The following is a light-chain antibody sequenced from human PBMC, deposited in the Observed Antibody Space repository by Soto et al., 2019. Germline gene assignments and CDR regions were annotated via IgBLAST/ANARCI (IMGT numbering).Light chain of an antibody. CDR2: DVN. CDR1: SSDVGGYEY. V-gene: IGLV2-11*01. J-gene: IGLJ3*02. Sequence: QSALTQPRSVSGSPGQSVTISCTGTSSDVGGYEYVSWYQQHPGKAPKFMIYDVNKRPSGVPDRFSGSKSGNTASLTISGLQAEDEADYYCCSYAGSYSGVFGGGTKLTVL. CDR3: CSYAGSYSGV.